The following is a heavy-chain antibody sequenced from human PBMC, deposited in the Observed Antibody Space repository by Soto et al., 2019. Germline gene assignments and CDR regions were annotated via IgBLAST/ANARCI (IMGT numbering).Heavy chain of an antibody. V-gene: IGHV1-18*01. D-gene: IGHD2-15*01. CDR1: GYTFTSYG. J-gene: IGHJ5*02. Sequence: QVQLVQSGAEVKKPGASVKVSCKASGYTFTSYGISWVRQAPGQGLEWMGWISAYNGNTNYAQKLQGRVTMTTDTSTSTAYIELRSLRSDDTAVYYCARDNRYCSGGSCYSWFDPWGQGTLVTVSS. CDR3: ARDNRYCSGGSCYSWFDP. CDR2: ISAYNGNT.